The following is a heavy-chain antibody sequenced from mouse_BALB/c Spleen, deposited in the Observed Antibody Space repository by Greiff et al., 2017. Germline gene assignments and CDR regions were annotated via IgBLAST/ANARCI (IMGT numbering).Heavy chain of an antibody. J-gene: IGHJ4*01. V-gene: IGHV3-2*02. D-gene: IGHD2-1*01. CDR3: ARYEGRGKFAMDY. CDR1: GYSITSDYA. Sequence: VQLKESGPGLVKPSQSLSLTCTVTGYSITSDYAWNWIRQFPGNKLEWMGYISYSGSTSYNPSLKSRISITRDTSKNQFFLQLNSVTTEDTATYYCARYEGRGKFAMDYWGQGTSVTVSS. CDR2: ISYSGST.